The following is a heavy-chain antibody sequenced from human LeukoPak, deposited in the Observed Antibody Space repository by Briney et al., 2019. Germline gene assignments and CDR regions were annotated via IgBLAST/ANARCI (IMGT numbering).Heavy chain of an antibody. CDR2: ISYDGSNK. CDR3: AMVTCLGY. Sequence: GGSLRLSCAASRFTFSSYAMHWVRQAPGKGLEWVAVISYDGSNKYSADSVKGRFAISRDNSKNTLYLQMNSLRAEDTAVYYCAMVTCLGYWGQGTLVTVSS. D-gene: IGHD2-21*02. V-gene: IGHV3-30*09. J-gene: IGHJ4*02. CDR1: RFTFSSYA.